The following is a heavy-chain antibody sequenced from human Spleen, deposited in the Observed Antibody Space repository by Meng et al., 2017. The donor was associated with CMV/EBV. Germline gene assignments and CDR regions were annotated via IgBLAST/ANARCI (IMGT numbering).Heavy chain of an antibody. Sequence: SETLSLTCVVSGGSFSDYQWSWIRQTPGKGLEWIGEINHRGSTNHNPSLKSRLTISLDASKNQFSLKLASVTAADTAVYYCARVSPLHSGVWSSRVRGLHYWGQGTLVTVSS. J-gene: IGHJ4*02. D-gene: IGHD2-15*01. CDR2: INHRGST. CDR1: GGSFSDYQ. V-gene: IGHV4-34*01. CDR3: ARVSPLHSGVWSSRVRGLHY.